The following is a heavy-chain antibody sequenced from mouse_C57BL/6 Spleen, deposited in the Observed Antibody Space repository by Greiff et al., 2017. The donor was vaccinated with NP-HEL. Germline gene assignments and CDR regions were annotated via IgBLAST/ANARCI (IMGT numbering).Heavy chain of an antibody. J-gene: IGHJ2*01. CDR2: ISSGSSTI. V-gene: IGHV5-17*01. Sequence: EVKVVESGGGLVKPGGSLKLSCAASGFTFSDYGMHWVRQAPEKGLEWVAYISSGSSTIYYADTVKGRFTISRDNAKNTLFLQMTSLRSEDTAMYYCARQDYYGSSYVDDYWGQGTTLTVSS. CDR3: ARQDYYGSSYVDDY. CDR1: GFTFSDYG. D-gene: IGHD1-1*01.